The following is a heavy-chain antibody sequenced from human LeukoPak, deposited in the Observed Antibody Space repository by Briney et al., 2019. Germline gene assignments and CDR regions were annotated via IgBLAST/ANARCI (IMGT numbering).Heavy chain of an antibody. CDR2: IYYSGST. CDR1: GGSISSYY. CDR3: GRGSYYFDY. Sequence: SETLSLTCTVSGGSISSYYWSWIRQPPGKGLEWIGYIYYSGSTNYNPSLKSRVTISVDTSKNQFSLKLSSVTAADTAVCYCGRGSYYFDYWGQGTLVTVSS. J-gene: IGHJ4*02. D-gene: IGHD1-26*01. V-gene: IGHV4-59*08.